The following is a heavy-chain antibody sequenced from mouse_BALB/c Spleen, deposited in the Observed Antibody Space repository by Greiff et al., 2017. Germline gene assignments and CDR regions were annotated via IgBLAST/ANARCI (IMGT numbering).Heavy chain of an antibody. CDR1: GFTFSSFG. J-gene: IGHJ4*01. CDR3: ARFTTALYYAMDY. CDR2: ISSGSSTI. V-gene: IGHV5-17*02. D-gene: IGHD1-2*01. Sequence: EVQGVESGGGLVQPGGSRKLSCAASGFTFSSFGMHWVRQAPEKGLEWVAYISSGSSTIYYADTVKGRFTISRDNPKNTLFLQMTSLRSEDTAMYYCARFTTALYYAMDYWGQGTSVTVSS.